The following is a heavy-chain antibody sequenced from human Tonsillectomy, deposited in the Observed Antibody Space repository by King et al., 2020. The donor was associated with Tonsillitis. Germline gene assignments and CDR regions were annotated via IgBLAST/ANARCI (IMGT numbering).Heavy chain of an antibody. CDR1: GGSISSYY. CDR2: IYDSGST. V-gene: IGHV4-59*01. Sequence: QLQESSPGLVKPSETLSLTCTVSGGSISSYYWSWIRQPPGKGLEWIGYIYDSGSTNYNPSLKSRVTISVDTSKNQFSLKLSSVTATDTAVYYCARGFLIYYYDSGGYYFDYWGQGTLVTVSS. J-gene: IGHJ4*02. CDR3: ARGFLIYYYDSGGYYFDY. D-gene: IGHD3-22*01.